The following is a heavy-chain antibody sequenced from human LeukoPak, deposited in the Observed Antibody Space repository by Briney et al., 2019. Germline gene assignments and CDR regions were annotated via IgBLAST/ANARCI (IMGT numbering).Heavy chain of an antibody. J-gene: IGHJ6*03. CDR3: ARGGTYYDILTSYYYYYYMDV. D-gene: IGHD3-9*01. CDR2: INHSGST. Sequence: SETLSLTCAVYGGSFSGYYWSWIRQPPGKGLEWIGEINHSGSTNYNPSLKSRVTISVDTSKNQFSLKLSSVTAADTAVYYCARGGTYYDILTSYYYYYYMDVWGKGITVTVSS. V-gene: IGHV4-34*01. CDR1: GGSFSGYY.